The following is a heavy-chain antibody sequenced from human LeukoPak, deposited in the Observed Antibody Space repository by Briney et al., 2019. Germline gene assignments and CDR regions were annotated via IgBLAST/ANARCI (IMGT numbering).Heavy chain of an antibody. J-gene: IGHJ5*01. Sequence: SVKVSCKASGGTFSSYAISWVRQAPGQGLEWMGRIIPILGIANYAQKFQGRVTITADKSTSTAYMELSSLRSEDTAVYYCASAPSTSWDLNWFDSWGQGTLVTVSS. CDR1: GGTFSSYA. V-gene: IGHV1-69*04. CDR2: IIPILGIA. D-gene: IGHD2-2*01. CDR3: ASAPSTSWDLNWFDS.